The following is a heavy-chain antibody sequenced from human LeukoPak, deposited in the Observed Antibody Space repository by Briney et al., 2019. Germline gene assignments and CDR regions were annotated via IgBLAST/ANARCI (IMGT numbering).Heavy chain of an antibody. J-gene: IGHJ6*02. CDR3: ARDPTPEGMDV. V-gene: IGHV3-21*01. Sequence: GGSLRLSCAASGFTVSGNYMSWVRQAPGKGLEWVSSISSSSTYIYYADSVKGRFTISRDNAKNSLYLQMDSLRAEDTAVYYCARDPTPEGMDVWGQGTTVTVSS. CDR1: GFTVSGNY. CDR2: ISSSSTYI.